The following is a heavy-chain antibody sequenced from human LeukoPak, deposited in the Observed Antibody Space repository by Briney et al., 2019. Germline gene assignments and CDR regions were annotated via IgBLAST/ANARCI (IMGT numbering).Heavy chain of an antibody. D-gene: IGHD2-21*01. CDR2: IKADGSVK. Sequence: GGSLRLSCAASEFTFSTIWMSWVRQAPGKGLEWVANIKADGSVKHYVDSVEGRFSISRDNARSSLYLQMNSLRAEDTAVYYCVRDSDYQRNSGGLYAHYDALDIWGHGTMVTVS. CDR1: EFTFSTIW. J-gene: IGHJ3*02. V-gene: IGHV3-7*01. CDR3: VRDSDYQRNSGGLYAHYDALDI.